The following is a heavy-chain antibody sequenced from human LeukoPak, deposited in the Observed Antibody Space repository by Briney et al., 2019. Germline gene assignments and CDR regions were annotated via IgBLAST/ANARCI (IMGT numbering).Heavy chain of an antibody. V-gene: IGHV4-61*02. Sequence: SETLSLTCTVSGDSISSGSYYWSWIRQPAGKGLEWIGRIYTSGSTNYNPSLKSRVTISVDTSKNQFSLKLSSVTAADTAVYYCARDYYDSSGSKGRRDFYYYYMDVWGKGTTVTISS. J-gene: IGHJ6*03. CDR2: IYTSGST. D-gene: IGHD3-22*01. CDR1: GDSISSGSYY. CDR3: ARDYYDSSGSKGRRDFYYYYMDV.